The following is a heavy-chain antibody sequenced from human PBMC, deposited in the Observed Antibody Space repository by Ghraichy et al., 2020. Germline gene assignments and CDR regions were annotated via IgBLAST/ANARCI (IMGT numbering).Heavy chain of an antibody. V-gene: IGHV3-48*02. Sequence: GGSLRLSCAASGFTFSTYNMHWVRQAPGKGLEWVSYIGSSGFTIYYADSVKGRFTISRDNAKNSLYLQMSSLRDEDTAVYYCARDRSQLWFDYWGQGSLVTVSS. CDR3: ARDRSQLWFDY. CDR1: GFTFSTYN. CDR2: IGSSGFTI. D-gene: IGHD5-18*01. J-gene: IGHJ4*02.